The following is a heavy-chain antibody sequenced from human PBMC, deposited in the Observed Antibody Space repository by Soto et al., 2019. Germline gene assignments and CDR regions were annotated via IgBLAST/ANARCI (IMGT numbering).Heavy chain of an antibody. J-gene: IGHJ6*02. Sequence: QVTLKESGPVLVKPTETLTLTCTVSGFSLNYGRMAVTWIRQSPGRALEWLAHIFSNDEKFYTTSLKSRLTISSDTPKSQLVPTLTNMDPVDTGTYYCARYGTRRPDYYYGMDVWGQGTTVTVSS. V-gene: IGHV2-26*01. CDR1: GFSLNYGRMA. CDR2: IFSNDEK. CDR3: ARYGTRRPDYYYGMDV. D-gene: IGHD2-2*01.